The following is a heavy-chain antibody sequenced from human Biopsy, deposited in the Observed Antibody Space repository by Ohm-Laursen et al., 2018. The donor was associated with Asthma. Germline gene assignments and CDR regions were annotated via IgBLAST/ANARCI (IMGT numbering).Heavy chain of an antibody. Sequence: SVKVSCKISGYSLTDLSMHWVRKAPGQGLEWMGGHDHEEGGTVNARRLQGRVTMTEDTSTDTAYMELSSLSSDDTAVYYCASDFPKDYVRYNFQFWGQGTLVTVSS. D-gene: IGHD4-17*01. J-gene: IGHJ4*02. V-gene: IGHV1-24*01. CDR2: HDHEEGGT. CDR3: ASDFPKDYVRYNFQF. CDR1: GYSLTDLS.